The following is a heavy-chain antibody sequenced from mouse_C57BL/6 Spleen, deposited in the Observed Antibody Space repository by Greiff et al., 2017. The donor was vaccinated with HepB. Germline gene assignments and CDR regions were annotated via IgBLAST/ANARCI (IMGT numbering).Heavy chain of an antibody. CDR2: ISNGGGST. J-gene: IGHJ1*03. D-gene: IGHD1-1*01. CDR3: ARPSYYYGSSYVDWYFDV. V-gene: IGHV5-12*01. CDR1: GFTFSDYY. Sequence: DVQLVESGGGLVQPGGSLKLSCAASGFTFSDYYMYWVRQTPEKRLEWVAYISNGGGSTYYPDTVKGRFTISRDNAKNTLYLQMSRLKSEDTAMYYCARPSYYYGSSYVDWYFDVWGTGTTVTVSS.